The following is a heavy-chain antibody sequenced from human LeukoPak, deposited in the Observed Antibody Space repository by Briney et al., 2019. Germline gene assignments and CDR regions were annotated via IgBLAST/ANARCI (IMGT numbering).Heavy chain of an antibody. Sequence: GRSLRLSCAASGFTFSSYGMHWVRQAPGKGLEWVAVISYDGSNKYYADSVKGRFTISRDNSKNTLYLQMNSLRAEDTAVYYCARLLLWFGEYYFDYWGQGTLVTVSS. J-gene: IGHJ4*02. V-gene: IGHV3-30*03. CDR2: ISYDGSNK. CDR1: GFTFSSYG. CDR3: ARLLLWFGEYYFDY. D-gene: IGHD3-10*01.